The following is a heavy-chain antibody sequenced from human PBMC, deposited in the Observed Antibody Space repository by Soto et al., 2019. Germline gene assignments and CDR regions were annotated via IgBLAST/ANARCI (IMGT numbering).Heavy chain of an antibody. D-gene: IGHD6-19*01. J-gene: IGHJ4*02. CDR2: LYWNDDN. CDR3: AHGSGWLFDY. CDR1: GVSLSTTALA. Sequence: QITLKESGPTLVKPTQTLTLTCTFSGVSLSTTALAVGWIRQPPGQALEWLALLYWNDDNHYSPSLRSRLTRSKDTSKNQVVLTMTNMDPVDTATYYCAHGSGWLFDYWSPGTLVTVSS. V-gene: IGHV2-5*01.